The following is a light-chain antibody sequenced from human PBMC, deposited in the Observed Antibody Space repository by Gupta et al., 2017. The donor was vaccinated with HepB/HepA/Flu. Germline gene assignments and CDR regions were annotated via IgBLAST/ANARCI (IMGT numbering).Light chain of an antibody. CDR2: DVN. Sequence: QSVLTQPASVSGSLGQSITVSCTGTSSDIGGYNFVSWYRQLPGTAPKIVIFDVNNRPSGVSDRFSGSKSGNTASLTISGLQAEDEADYYCSSYIGSDSVFVFGTGTKVTV. J-gene: IGLJ1*01. CDR3: SSYIGSDSVFV. CDR1: SSDIGGYNF. V-gene: IGLV2-14*03.